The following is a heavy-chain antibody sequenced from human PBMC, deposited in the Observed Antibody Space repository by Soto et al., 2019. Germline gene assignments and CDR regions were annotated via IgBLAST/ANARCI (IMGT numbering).Heavy chain of an antibody. J-gene: IGHJ4*02. Sequence: GESLKISCNGSGYTFTTYWIGWVRQMPGKGLEWMGVIYPGDSDTIYSPSFQGQVTLSADKSISTAYLQWRSLQASDTAMYYCVRRPGCSTTTCYRELDYWGQGTLVTV. V-gene: IGHV5-51*01. D-gene: IGHD2-2*01. CDR1: GYTFTTYW. CDR2: IYPGDSDT. CDR3: VRRPGCSTTTCYRELDY.